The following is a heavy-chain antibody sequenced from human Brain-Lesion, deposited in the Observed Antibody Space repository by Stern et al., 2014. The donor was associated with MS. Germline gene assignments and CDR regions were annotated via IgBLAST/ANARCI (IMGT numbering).Heavy chain of an antibody. CDR1: GGSISSGGYY. J-gene: IGHJ6*02. D-gene: IGHD2-2*01. Sequence: QLVQSGPGLVKPSQTLSLSCTVSGGSISSGGYYWSWIRQPAGKGLEWIGRIFNSGSTSYNPSLKGRFTISKDTSKNQFSLRLNSMTAADTAVYYCARGRVVPGFQYYATDVWGQGTTVIVSS. CDR2: IFNSGST. CDR3: ARGRVVPGFQYYATDV. V-gene: IGHV4-61*02.